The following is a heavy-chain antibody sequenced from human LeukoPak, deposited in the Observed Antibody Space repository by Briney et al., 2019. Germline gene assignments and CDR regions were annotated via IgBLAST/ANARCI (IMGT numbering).Heavy chain of an antibody. CDR2: IYYSGST. CDR1: GGSISSYY. J-gene: IGHJ4*02. V-gene: IGHV4-59*12. Sequence: SETLSLTCTVSGGSISSYYWSWIRQPPGKGLEWIGFIYYSGSTNYNPSLKSRVTISVDTSKNQFSLKLSSVTAADTAVYYCARDRGVYYDMGYWGQGTLVTVSS. D-gene: IGHD3-22*01. CDR3: ARDRGVYYDMGY.